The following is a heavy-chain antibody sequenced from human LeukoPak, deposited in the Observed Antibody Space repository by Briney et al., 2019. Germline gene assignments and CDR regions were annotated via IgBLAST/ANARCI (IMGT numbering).Heavy chain of an antibody. V-gene: IGHV1-2*04. Sequence: GASVKVSCKASGYTFTGYYMHWVRQAPGQGLEWMGWINPNSGGTNYAQKFQGWVTMTRDTSISPAYMELSRLRSDDTAVYYCARGSSSGWYLDYWGQGTLVTVSS. CDR1: GYTFTGYY. D-gene: IGHD6-19*01. J-gene: IGHJ4*02. CDR3: ARGSSSGWYLDY. CDR2: INPNSGGT.